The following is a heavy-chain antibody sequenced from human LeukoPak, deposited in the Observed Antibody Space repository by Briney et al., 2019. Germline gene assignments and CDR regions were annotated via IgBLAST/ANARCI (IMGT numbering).Heavy chain of an antibody. J-gene: IGHJ3*02. Sequence: GGSLRLSCAASGFTFSSYEMNWVRQAPGKGLEWVSYISDSGTTIYYADSVKGRFTISRDNAKNSLYLQMNSLRAEDTAVYYCARVTRYDSSGYLDAFDIWGQGTMVTVSS. V-gene: IGHV3-48*03. CDR1: GFTFSSYE. CDR3: ARVTRYDSSGYLDAFDI. D-gene: IGHD3-22*01. CDR2: ISDSGTTI.